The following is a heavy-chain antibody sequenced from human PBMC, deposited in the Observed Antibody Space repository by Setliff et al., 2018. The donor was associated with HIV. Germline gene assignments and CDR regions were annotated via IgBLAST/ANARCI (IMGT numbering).Heavy chain of an antibody. J-gene: IGHJ4*02. D-gene: IGHD6-19*01. CDR1: GGSFSGFY. CDR2: INHSGST. Sequence: SETLSLTCAVYGGSFSGFYWNWIRQPPGKGLEWIGEINHSGSTNYNPSLESRVTISVDTSKNQFSLRLSSVIAADTAVYYCARGPPGSSIGWYVGYWGQGTLVTVSS. CDR3: ARGPPGSSIGWYVGY. V-gene: IGHV4-34*01.